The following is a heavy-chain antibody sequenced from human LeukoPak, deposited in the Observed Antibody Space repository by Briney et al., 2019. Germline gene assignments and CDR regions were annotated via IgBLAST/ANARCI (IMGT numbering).Heavy chain of an antibody. V-gene: IGHV3-48*03. CDR3: ARDRDRGYFDY. D-gene: IGHD1-14*01. J-gene: IGHJ4*02. Sequence: GGSLRLSCAASGFTFSSYEMNWVRQSPGKGLEWVSYISSSGSTIYYADSVKGRFTISRDNTKNSLYLQMNSLRAEDTAVYYCARDRDRGYFDYWGQGTLVTVSS. CDR1: GFTFSSYE. CDR2: ISSSGSTI.